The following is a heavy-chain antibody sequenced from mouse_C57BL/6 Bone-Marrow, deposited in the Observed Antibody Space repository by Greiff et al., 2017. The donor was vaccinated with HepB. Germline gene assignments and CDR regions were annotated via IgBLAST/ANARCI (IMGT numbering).Heavy chain of an antibody. CDR3: ARRVGTTVGDFDV. D-gene: IGHD1-1*01. CDR2: IYWDDDK. CDR1: GFSLSTSGMG. Sequence: QVTLKECGPGILQSSQTLSLTCSFSGFSLSTSGMGVSWIRQPSGKGLEWLAHIYWDDDKRYNPSLKSRLTISKDTSRNQVFLKITSVDTADTATYYCARRVGTTVGDFDVWGTGTTVTVSS. V-gene: IGHV8-12*01. J-gene: IGHJ1*03.